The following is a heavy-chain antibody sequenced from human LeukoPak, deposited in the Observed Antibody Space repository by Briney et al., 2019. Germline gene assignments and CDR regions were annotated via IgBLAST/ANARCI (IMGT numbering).Heavy chain of an antibody. V-gene: IGHV3-30*18. J-gene: IGHJ6*02. Sequence: GRSLRLSCAASGFTFSGYGMHWVPQAPGKGLEWVAFISYDGSNKYYADSVKGRFTISRDNSKNTLYLQMNSLRAEDTAVYYCAKDRGTGTTYYYYGMDVWGQGTTVTVSS. CDR1: GFTFSGYG. CDR3: AKDRGTGTTYYYYGMDV. D-gene: IGHD1-7*01. CDR2: ISYDGSNK.